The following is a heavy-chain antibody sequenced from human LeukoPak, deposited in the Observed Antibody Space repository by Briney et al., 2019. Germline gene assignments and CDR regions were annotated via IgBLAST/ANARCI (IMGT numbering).Heavy chain of an antibody. D-gene: IGHD5-24*01. CDR2: IIPILGIA. CDR1: GYTFTTYG. J-gene: IGHJ3*02. CDR3: AREIGEMATMKAFDI. Sequence: GASVKVSCKGSGYTFTTYGISWVRQAPGQGLEWMGRIIPILGIANYAQKSQGRVTITADKSTSTAYMELSSLRSEDTAVYYCAREIGEMATMKAFDIWGQGTMVTVSS. V-gene: IGHV1-69*04.